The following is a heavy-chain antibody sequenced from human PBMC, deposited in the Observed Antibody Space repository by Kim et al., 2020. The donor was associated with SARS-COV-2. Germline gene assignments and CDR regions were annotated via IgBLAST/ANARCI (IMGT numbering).Heavy chain of an antibody. J-gene: IGHJ4*02. Sequence: SETLSLTCTVSGGSISSSSYYWGWIRQPPGKGLEWIGSIYYSGSTYYNPSLKSRVTISVDTSKNQFSLKLSSVTAADTAVYYCARHPPAAGDYWGQGTLVTVSS. D-gene: IGHD6-13*01. CDR1: GGSISSSSYY. V-gene: IGHV4-39*01. CDR2: IYYSGST. CDR3: ARHPPAAGDY.